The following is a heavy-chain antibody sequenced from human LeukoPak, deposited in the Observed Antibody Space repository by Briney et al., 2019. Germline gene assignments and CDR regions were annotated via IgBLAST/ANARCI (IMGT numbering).Heavy chain of an antibody. J-gene: IGHJ4*02. Sequence: SETLSHTCTVSGGSISSYYWSWLRQPPGKGLEWIGNICYSGTTNYNPSLKSRVTMSVDTSKNQFSLKLSSVTAADTAVYYCARHPTGYSTGWYVDWGQGTLVTVSS. CDR2: ICYSGTT. D-gene: IGHD6-19*01. CDR1: GGSISSYY. V-gene: IGHV4-59*08. CDR3: ARHPTGYSTGWYVD.